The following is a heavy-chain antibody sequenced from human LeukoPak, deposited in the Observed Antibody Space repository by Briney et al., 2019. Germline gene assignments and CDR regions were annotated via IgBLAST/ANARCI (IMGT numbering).Heavy chain of an antibody. CDR1: GFTFSSYG. J-gene: IGHJ3*02. V-gene: IGHV3-30*18. CDR3: AKDLTPPMVRGVNDAFDI. D-gene: IGHD3-10*01. CDR2: ISYDGSNK. Sequence: PGGSLRLSCAASGFTFSSYGMHWVRQAPGKGLEWVAVISYDGSNKYYADSVKGRFTISRDNSKNTLYLQMNSLRAEDTAVYYCAKDLTPPMVRGVNDAFDIWGQGTMVTVSS.